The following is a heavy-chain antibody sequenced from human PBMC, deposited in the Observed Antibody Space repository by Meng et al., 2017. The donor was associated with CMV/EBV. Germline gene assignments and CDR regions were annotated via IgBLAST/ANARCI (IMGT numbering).Heavy chain of an antibody. CDR1: GFNFTSAW. CDR3: TTYSGSAFEF. CDR2: IRSKSDGGAT. V-gene: IGHV3-15*01. Sequence: AASGFNFTSAWMTWVRQAPGKGLEWVGRIRSKSDGGATEYAAPVEGRFTISRDDSITTLYLQMNSLNTEDTAVYYCTTYSGSAFEFWGQGTLVTVSS. D-gene: IGHD1-26*01. J-gene: IGHJ4*02.